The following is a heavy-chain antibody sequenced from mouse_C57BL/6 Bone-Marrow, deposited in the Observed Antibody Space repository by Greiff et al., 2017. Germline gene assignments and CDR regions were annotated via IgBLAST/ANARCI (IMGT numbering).Heavy chain of an antibody. CDR1: GYTFTDYN. CDR2: INPNNGGT. D-gene: IGHD1-1*01. Sequence: EVQLQQSGPELVKPGASVKMSCKASGYTFTDYNMHWVKQSHGKSLEWIGYINPNNGGTSYNQKFKGKATLTVNKSSSTAYMQLRSLTSEDSAVYYCARSVYYGSSPYAMDYWGQGTSVTVSS. J-gene: IGHJ4*01. CDR3: ARSVYYGSSPYAMDY. V-gene: IGHV1-22*01.